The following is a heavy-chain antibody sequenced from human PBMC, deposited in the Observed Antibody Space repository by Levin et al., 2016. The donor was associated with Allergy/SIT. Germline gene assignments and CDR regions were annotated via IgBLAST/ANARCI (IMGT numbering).Heavy chain of an antibody. Sequence: GESLKISCKGSGYSFTNYWITWVRQMPGKGLEWMGRIDPSDSYTDYSPSFRGHVTISGDKSISTAYLQWSSLKASDTAMYYCARRGQHPVPGGPSYWYFDLWGRGTLVTVSS. V-gene: IGHV5-10-1*01. D-gene: IGHD6-19*01. J-gene: IGHJ2*01. CDR3: ARRGQHPVPGGPSYWYFDL. CDR2: IDPSDSYT. CDR1: GYSFTNYW.